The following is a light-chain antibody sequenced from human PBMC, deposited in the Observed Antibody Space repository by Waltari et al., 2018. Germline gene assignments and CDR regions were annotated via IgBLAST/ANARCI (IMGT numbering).Light chain of an antibody. CDR1: QTVSKNY. Sequence: EIVLTQSPGTLSLSPGERATLSSRASQTVSKNYLAWYQQKPGQAPRLLIDDASNRDTGIPDRFSGSGSGTDFTLTISRLEPEDFAVYYCQQCAISPLTFGGGTKVEI. CDR3: QQCAISPLT. CDR2: DAS. V-gene: IGKV3-20*01. J-gene: IGKJ4*01.